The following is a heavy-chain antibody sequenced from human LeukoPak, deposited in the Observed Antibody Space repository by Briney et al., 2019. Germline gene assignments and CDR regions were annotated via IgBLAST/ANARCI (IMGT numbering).Heavy chain of an antibody. V-gene: IGHV3-73*01. CDR3: TSSFGVATTNFDY. CDR2: IRSKANSYAT. Sequence: GGSLMLSCAASGFSFSGSTMHWVRQASGKGLEWVGRIRSKANSYATAYAASVKGRFTISRDDSKNTAYLQMNSLKTEDTAVYYCTSSFGVATTNFDYWGQGTLVTVSS. D-gene: IGHD5-12*01. CDR1: GFSFSGST. J-gene: IGHJ4*02.